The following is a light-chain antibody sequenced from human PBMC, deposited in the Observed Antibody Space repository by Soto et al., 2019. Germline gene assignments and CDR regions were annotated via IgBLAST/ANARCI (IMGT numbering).Light chain of an antibody. CDR2: GAS. CDR1: QSVRSD. J-gene: IGKJ1*01. CDR3: QQYNDWPPWT. V-gene: IGKV3-15*01. Sequence: EIVMTQSPATLSVSPGQRSTLACSASQSVRSDLAWYQQKPGQAPRLLIYGASTRATGIPARFSGSGSGTEFTLTINSLQSEDFAVYYCQQYNDWPPWTFGQGTKVDIK.